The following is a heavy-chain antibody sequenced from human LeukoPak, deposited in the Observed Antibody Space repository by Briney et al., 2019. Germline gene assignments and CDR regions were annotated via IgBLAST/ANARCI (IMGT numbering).Heavy chain of an antibody. CDR1: GGSISSYY. D-gene: IGHD4-11*01. Sequence: PSETLSLTCTVSGGSISSYYWSWIRQPPGKGLEWIGYIYYSGSTNYNPSLKSRVTISVDTSKNQFSLKLSSVTAADTAVYYCARLNTVTTLEIDYWGQGTLVTVSS. V-gene: IGHV4-59*12. CDR2: IYYSGST. CDR3: ARLNTVTTLEIDY. J-gene: IGHJ4*02.